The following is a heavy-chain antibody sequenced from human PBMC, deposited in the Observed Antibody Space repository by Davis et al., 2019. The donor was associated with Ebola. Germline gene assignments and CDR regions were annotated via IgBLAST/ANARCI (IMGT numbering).Heavy chain of an antibody. CDR1: GGTFSTYP. Sequence: SVKVSCKASGGTFSTYPIIWVRQAPGQGLEWMGGIIPIFGTANYAQKFQGRVTITADESTSTAYMELSSLRSEDTAVYYCARRTRELLEEGAFDIWGQGTMVTVSS. CDR3: ARRTRELLEEGAFDI. CDR2: IIPIFGTA. D-gene: IGHD1-26*01. V-gene: IGHV1-69*13. J-gene: IGHJ3*02.